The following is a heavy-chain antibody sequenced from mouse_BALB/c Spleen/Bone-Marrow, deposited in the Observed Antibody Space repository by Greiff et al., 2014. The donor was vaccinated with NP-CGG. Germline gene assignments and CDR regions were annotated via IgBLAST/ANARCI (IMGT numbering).Heavy chain of an antibody. Sequence: LVESGAELVKPGASVKLSCTASGFNIKDTYMHWVMQRPEQGLEWIGRIDPANGNTKYDPKFQGKATITADTSPNTAYLQLSSLTSEDTAVYYCARYRYYGSSYAMDYWGQGTSVTVSS. J-gene: IGHJ4*01. CDR1: GFNIKDTY. V-gene: IGHV14-3*02. CDR3: ARYRYYGSSYAMDY. D-gene: IGHD1-1*01. CDR2: IDPANGNT.